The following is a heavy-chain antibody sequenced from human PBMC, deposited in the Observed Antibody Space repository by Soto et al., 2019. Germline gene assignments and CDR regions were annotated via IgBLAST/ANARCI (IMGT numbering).Heavy chain of an antibody. CDR2: IGTDGNT. D-gene: IGHD2-2*01. J-gene: IGHJ4*01. CDR3: VRKYPGTRPFDY. Sequence: GGSLRLSCAASGFTFNSYAMNWVRQAPGKGLAWVSAIGTDGNTYYANSVKGRFTISRDNSRTTLYLQMNSLRVEDTALYYCVRKYPGTRPFDYWCQVTLLPASS. CDR1: GFTFNSYA. V-gene: IGHV3-23*01.